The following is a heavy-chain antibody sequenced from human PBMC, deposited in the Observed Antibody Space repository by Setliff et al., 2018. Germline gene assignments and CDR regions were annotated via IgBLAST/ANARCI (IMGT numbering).Heavy chain of an antibody. V-gene: IGHV4-4*07. CDR1: GGSISSYC. CDR3: ARDSRGNPPNYMDV. J-gene: IGHJ6*03. Sequence: SETLSLTCTVSGGSISSYCWSWIRQPAGKGLEWIGRIYTSGSTNYNPSLKSRVTMSVDTSKNQFSLKLSSVTAADTAVYYCARDSRGNPPNYMDVWGKGTTVTVSS. CDR2: IYTSGST.